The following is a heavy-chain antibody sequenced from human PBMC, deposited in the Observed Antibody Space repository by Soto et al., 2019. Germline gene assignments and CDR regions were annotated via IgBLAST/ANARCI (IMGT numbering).Heavy chain of an antibody. D-gene: IGHD3-10*01. CDR3: ARDLGDVLWFGNFDY. CDR1: GYTFTSYA. J-gene: IGHJ4*02. V-gene: IGHV1-3*01. Sequence: SVKPTCKASGYTFTSYAMHSVRQSPGQRLEWMGWINAGNGNTKYSQKFQGRVTITRDTSASTAYMELSSLRYEDTAVYYCARDLGDVLWFGNFDYWGQGTLVTVSS. CDR2: INAGNGNT.